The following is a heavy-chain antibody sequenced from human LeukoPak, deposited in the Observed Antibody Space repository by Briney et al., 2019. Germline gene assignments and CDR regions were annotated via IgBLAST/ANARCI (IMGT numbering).Heavy chain of an antibody. J-gene: IGHJ6*02. CDR3: AKALRLANYYYYYGMDV. CDR2: ISYDGRNK. V-gene: IGHV3-30*18. Sequence: GGSLRLSCAASGFTFSSYGMHWVRQAPGKGLEWVAVISYDGRNKYYADSVKGRFTISRDNSKNTLYLQMNSLRAEDTAVYYCAKALRLANYYYYYGMDVWGQGTTVTVSS. CDR1: GFTFSSYG. D-gene: IGHD6-19*01.